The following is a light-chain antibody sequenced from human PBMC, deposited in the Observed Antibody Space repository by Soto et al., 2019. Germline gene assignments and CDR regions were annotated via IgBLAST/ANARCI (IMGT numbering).Light chain of an antibody. CDR2: DVS. Sequence: QSALTQPASVSGSPGQSITISCTGTNNDVGGYNYVSWYQQHPGKAPKLMIYDVSNRPSGVSNRFSGSRSGNTASLTVSGLQAEDEADYYCSSYTRSSSLVLFGGGTKLTVL. V-gene: IGLV2-14*01. CDR3: SSYTRSSSLVL. J-gene: IGLJ2*01. CDR1: NNDVGGYNY.